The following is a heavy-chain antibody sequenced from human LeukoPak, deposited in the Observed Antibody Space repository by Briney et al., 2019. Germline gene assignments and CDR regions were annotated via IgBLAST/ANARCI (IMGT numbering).Heavy chain of an antibody. CDR2: ISGSGSYI. Sequence: SGGSLRLSCAASGFTFSNYAMTWVRQAPGKGLEWVSTISGSGSYIYYADSVKGRLSISRDNSKNTLYLQLSSLRVEDTALYYCAKIDPHYPDDTGRRGPIDYWGQGSLVIVSS. J-gene: IGHJ4*02. CDR1: GFTFSNYA. CDR3: AKIDPHYPDDTGRRGPIDY. D-gene: IGHD2-8*02. V-gene: IGHV3-23*01.